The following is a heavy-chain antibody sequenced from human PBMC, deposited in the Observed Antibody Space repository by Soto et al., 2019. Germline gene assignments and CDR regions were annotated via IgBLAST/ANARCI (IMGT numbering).Heavy chain of an antibody. J-gene: IGHJ4*02. Sequence: SETLSLTCTVSGGSISSYYWSWIRQPPGKGLEWVGEVSHRGRTNYNPSLKSRVTISIDTSKNQFFLKLNSLTAADTGMYYCARNGGSTWYYFDSWGQGTVVTVSS. V-gene: IGHV4-34*01. CDR2: VSHRGRT. CDR1: GGSISSYY. CDR3: ARNGGSTWYYFDS. D-gene: IGHD6-13*01.